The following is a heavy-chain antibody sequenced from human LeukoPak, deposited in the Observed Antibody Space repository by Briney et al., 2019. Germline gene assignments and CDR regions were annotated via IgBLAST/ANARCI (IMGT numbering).Heavy chain of an antibody. V-gene: IGHV1-69*04. J-gene: IGHJ5*02. CDR3: ARDGSSWYNWFDP. Sequence: SVKVSCKASGGTFSSYTISWVRQAPGQGLEWMGRIIPILCIANYAKKFQGRVTITADKSTSTAYVELSRLRSDDSAMYYCARDGSSWYNWFDPWGRGTLVTVSS. CDR2: IIPILCIA. D-gene: IGHD6-13*01. CDR1: GGTFSSYT.